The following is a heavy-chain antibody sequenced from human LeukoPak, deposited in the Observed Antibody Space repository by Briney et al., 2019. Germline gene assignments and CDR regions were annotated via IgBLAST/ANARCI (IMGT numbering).Heavy chain of an antibody. CDR1: GGPVSSGSYY. CDR3: ARAAPAAAGYDY. V-gene: IGHV4-61*01. J-gene: IGHJ4*02. CDR2: IYYSGST. Sequence: SETLSLTCTVSGGPVSSGSYYWSWIRQPPGKGLEWIGYIYYSGSTNYNPSLKSRVTISVDTSKNQFSLKLSSVTAADTAVYYCARAAPAAAGYDYWGQGTLVTVSS. D-gene: IGHD6-13*01.